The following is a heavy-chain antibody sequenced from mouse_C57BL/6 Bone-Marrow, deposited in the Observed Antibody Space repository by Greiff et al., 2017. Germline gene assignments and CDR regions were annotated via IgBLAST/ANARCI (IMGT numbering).Heavy chain of an antibody. J-gene: IGHJ4*01. D-gene: IGHD3-2*02. CDR1: GYTFTSYW. CDR2: IDPSDSYT. Sequence: VQLQQPGAELVMPGASVKLSCKASGYTFTSYWMHWVKQRPGQGLEWIGEIDPSDSYTNYNQKFKGKSTLTVDKSSSTAYMQLSSLTSEDSAVYYCAREVSSGYYAMDYWGQATSVTVSS. V-gene: IGHV1-69*01. CDR3: AREVSSGYYAMDY.